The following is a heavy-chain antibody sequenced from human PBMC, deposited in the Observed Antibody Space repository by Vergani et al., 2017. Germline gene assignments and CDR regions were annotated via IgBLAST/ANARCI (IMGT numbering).Heavy chain of an antibody. CDR2: INSDGDST. V-gene: IGHV3-74*01. J-gene: IGHJ6*03. D-gene: IGHD1-26*01. Sequence: EVQLLESGGGLVQPGGSLRLTCAASEFTFSNYAMNWVRQAPGKGLMWVSRINSDGDSTSYADSVKGRFTISRDNAKNTLYLQMDSLRAEDTAVYYCARDGWELLDYFYYMDVWGKGTTVTVSS. CDR1: EFTFSNYA. CDR3: ARDGWELLDYFYYMDV.